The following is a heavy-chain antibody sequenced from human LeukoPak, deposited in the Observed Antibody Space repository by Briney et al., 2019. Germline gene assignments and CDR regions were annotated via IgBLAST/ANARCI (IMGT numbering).Heavy chain of an antibody. J-gene: IGHJ6*03. CDR3: ARGENSSSWFGYYYYYMDV. CDR2: INHSGST. Sequence: SETLSLTCAVYGGSFSGYYWSWIRRPPGKGLEWIGEINHSGSTNYNPSLKSRVTISVDTSKNQFSLKLSSVTAADTAVYYCARGENSSSWFGYYYYYMDVWGKGTTVTLSS. CDR1: GGSFSGYY. D-gene: IGHD6-13*01. V-gene: IGHV4-34*01.